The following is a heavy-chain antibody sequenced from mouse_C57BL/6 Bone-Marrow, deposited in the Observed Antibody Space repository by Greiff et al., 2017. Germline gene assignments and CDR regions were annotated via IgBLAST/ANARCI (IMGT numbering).Heavy chain of an antibody. CDR3: ATFDV. Sequence: DVMLVESGGGLVKPGGSLKLSCAASGFTFSDYGMHWVRQAPEKGLEWVAYISSGSSTIYYADTVKGRFTISRDNAKNTRFLQMTSLRSEDTAIYYCATFDVWGTGTTVTVSS. V-gene: IGHV5-17*01. J-gene: IGHJ1*03. CDR1: GFTFSDYG. CDR2: ISSGSSTI.